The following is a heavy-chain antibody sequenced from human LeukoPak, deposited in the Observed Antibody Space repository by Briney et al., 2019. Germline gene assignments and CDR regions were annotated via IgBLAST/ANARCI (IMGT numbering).Heavy chain of an antibody. D-gene: IGHD2-15*01. CDR1: GFTVSSNY. V-gene: IGHV3-53*01. J-gene: IGHJ6*02. CDR3: ARENALHCSGGSCYLIGYYGMDV. Sequence: PGGSLRLSCAASGFTVSSNYMSWVRQAPGKGLEWVSVIYSGGSTYYADSVKGRFTISRDNSKNTLYLQMNSLRAEDTAVYYSARENALHCSGGSCYLIGYYGMDVWGQGTTVTVSS. CDR2: IYSGGST.